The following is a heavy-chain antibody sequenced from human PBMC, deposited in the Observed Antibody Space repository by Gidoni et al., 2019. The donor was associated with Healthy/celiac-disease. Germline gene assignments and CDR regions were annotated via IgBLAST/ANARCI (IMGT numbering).Heavy chain of an antibody. CDR1: GFSLSNARMG. CDR2: IFSNDEK. Sequence: QVTLKESGPVLVKPPETLTLTCTVSGFSLSNARMGVSWIRQPPGKALEWLAHIFSNDEKSYSTSLKSRLTISKDTSKSQVVLTMTNIDPVDTATYYCARIGREGEYGMDVWGQGTTVTVSS. CDR3: ARIGREGEYGMDV. D-gene: IGHD2-21*01. J-gene: IGHJ6*02. V-gene: IGHV2-26*01.